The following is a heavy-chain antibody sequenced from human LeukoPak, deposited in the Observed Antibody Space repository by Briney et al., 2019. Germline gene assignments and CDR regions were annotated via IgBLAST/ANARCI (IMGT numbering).Heavy chain of an antibody. J-gene: IGHJ3*02. Sequence: SETLSLTCTVSGASMTTYYWSWIRQPPGKGLEWVAYIYSSGSTNYNPSLRSRLTISIDTSKKQFSLKMSSVTAADTALYYCARLPAARLISGAFDIWGQGTMVTVSS. CDR1: GASMTTYY. CDR2: IYSSGST. V-gene: IGHV4-59*01. CDR3: ARLPAARLISGAFDI. D-gene: IGHD1-20*01.